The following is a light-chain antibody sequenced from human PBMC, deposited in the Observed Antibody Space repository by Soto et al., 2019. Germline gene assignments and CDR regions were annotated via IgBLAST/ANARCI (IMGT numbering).Light chain of an antibody. V-gene: IGKV3-20*01. CDR3: QQFGSAIPHT. CDR2: GTS. Sequence: EIVMTQSPGTLSLSPGERATISCRASQVIGSRYLAWYHQKSGQAPRLLIYGTSSRATGIPDGFSGSGSGTDFTLTISRLEPEDFGVYYCQQFGSAIPHTFGQGTKREI. J-gene: IGKJ2*01. CDR1: QVIGSRY.